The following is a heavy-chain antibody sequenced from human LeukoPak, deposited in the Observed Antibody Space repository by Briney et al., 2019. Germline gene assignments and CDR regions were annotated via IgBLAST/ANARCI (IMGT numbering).Heavy chain of an antibody. D-gene: IGHD1-1*01. CDR1: GFTFSDYA. CDR2: IRSKAYGGTS. Sequence: PGRSLRLSCRGSGFTFSDYAMTWFRQTPGKGLEWVSFIRSKAYGGTSEYAASVKGRFTISRDDSKSIAYLQMNSLKTEDTAVYHCTRDRGAYNLYDYWGQGTLVTVSS. CDR3: TRDRGAYNLYDY. J-gene: IGHJ4*02. V-gene: IGHV3-49*03.